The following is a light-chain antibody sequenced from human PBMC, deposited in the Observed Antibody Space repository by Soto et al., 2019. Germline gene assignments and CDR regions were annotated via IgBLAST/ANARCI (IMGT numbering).Light chain of an antibody. CDR1: QSVFYISSKKNY. CDR2: WAS. Sequence: DIVMTQSPDSLAVSLGERATINCKSSQSVFYISSKKNYIAWYQHKSGQPPKLLIYWASTRESGVPDRFSGSGSGTDFTLTISSLQAEDVAVYYCQQYYTFPRTFGQGTKVDIK. CDR3: QQYYTFPRT. V-gene: IGKV4-1*01. J-gene: IGKJ1*01.